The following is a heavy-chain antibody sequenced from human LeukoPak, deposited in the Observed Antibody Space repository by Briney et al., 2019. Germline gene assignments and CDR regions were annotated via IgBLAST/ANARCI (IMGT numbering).Heavy chain of an antibody. CDR3: AEVAAAAGSGEGNWFDP. CDR2: IRYDGSNK. Sequence: GGSLRLSCAASGFTFSAYGMHWVRQAPGKGLEWVAFIRYDGSNKYYADSVKGRFTISRDNSKNTLYLQMNSLRAEDTAVYYCAEVAAAAGSGEGNWFDPWGQGTLVTVSS. J-gene: IGHJ5*02. V-gene: IGHV3-30*02. CDR1: GFTFSAYG. D-gene: IGHD6-13*01.